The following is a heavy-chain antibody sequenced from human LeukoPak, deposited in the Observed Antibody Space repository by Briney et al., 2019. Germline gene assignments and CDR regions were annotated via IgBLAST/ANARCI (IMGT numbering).Heavy chain of an antibody. CDR2: ISPDGKNK. V-gene: IGHV3-30*14. J-gene: IGHJ4*02. Sequence: GKSLRLSCAASGFTFSNYLMHWVRQVPGKGLDWVAVISPDGKNKYYADSVQGRFTISRDNSKNTVYLQMNSLRAEDTAVYYCASPAVWGELSLRYWGQGTLVTVSS. D-gene: IGHD3-16*02. CDR3: ASPAVWGELSLRY. CDR1: GFTFSNYL.